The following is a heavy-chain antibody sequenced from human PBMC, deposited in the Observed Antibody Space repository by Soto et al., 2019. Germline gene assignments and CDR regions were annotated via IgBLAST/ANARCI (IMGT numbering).Heavy chain of an antibody. V-gene: IGHV1-3*01. J-gene: IGHJ5*02. CDR3: ARLVSPYCSGGSCYLNWFDP. Sequence: GASVKVSCKASGYTFTSYAMHWVRQAPGQRLEWMGWINAGNGNTKYSQKFQGRVTITRDTSASTAYMELSSLRSEDTAVYYCARLVSPYCSGGSCYLNWFDPWGQGTLVTVS. D-gene: IGHD2-15*01. CDR2: INAGNGNT. CDR1: GYTFTSYA.